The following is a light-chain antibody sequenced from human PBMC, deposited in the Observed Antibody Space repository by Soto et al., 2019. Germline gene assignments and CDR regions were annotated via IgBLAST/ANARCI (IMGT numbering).Light chain of an antibody. V-gene: IGLV2-14*01. CDR1: SSDVGGYNY. CDR3: SSYTSSSTLL. CDR2: EVN. J-gene: IGLJ3*02. Sequence: QSVLTQPASVSGSPGQSITISCTGTSSDVGGYNYVSWYQQHPGKAPKLMIYEVNNRPSGVSNRFSGSKSGNTASLSISGLQAEDEADYYCSSYTSSSTLLFGGGT.